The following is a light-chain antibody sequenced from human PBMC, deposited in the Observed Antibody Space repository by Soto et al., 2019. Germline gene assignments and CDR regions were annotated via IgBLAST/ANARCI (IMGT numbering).Light chain of an antibody. J-gene: IGKJ2*01. CDR3: MKGARWPSI. CDR2: RVS. V-gene: IGKV2-30*01. CDR1: ESPVITDGDTL. Sequence: IVLTQSPLSLPVTLGQPASISCRSSESPVITDGDTLLNWFQQRPGQSPRRLIYRVSNRDFGAPKNLGGRGSGTEFTQKTSRGEAGVFAIYYCMKGARWPSILGQGTKGE.